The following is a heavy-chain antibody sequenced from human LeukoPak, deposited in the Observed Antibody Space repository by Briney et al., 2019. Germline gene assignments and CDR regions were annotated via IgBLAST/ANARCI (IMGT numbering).Heavy chain of an antibody. CDR2: IIPIFGTA. D-gene: IGHD3-10*01. CDR1: GGTFSSYA. Sequence: GASVTVSCKASGGTFSSYAISWVRQAPGQGLEWMGGIIPIFGTANYAQKFQGRVTITADESTSTAYMELSSLRSEDTAVYYCARAPGVSMVRGVITPSYYGMDVWGQGTTVTVSS. CDR3: ARAPGVSMVRGVITPSYYGMDV. J-gene: IGHJ6*02. V-gene: IGHV1-69*13.